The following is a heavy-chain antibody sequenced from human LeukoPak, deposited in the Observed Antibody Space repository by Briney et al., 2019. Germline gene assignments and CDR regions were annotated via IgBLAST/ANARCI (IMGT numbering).Heavy chain of an antibody. D-gene: IGHD3-16*01. J-gene: IGHJ4*02. CDR1: GFTFRSYA. V-gene: IGHV3-30*18. Sequence: GRSLRLSCAASGFTFRSYAMHWVRQTPGKGLEWVAVISYDGTNKYYADSVRGRFTISRDNSKNMLSLQMNSLRAEDTAVYYCAKDGGGGILVANSWVDYWGQGTLVTVSS. CDR2: ISYDGTNK. CDR3: AKDGGGGILVANSWVDY.